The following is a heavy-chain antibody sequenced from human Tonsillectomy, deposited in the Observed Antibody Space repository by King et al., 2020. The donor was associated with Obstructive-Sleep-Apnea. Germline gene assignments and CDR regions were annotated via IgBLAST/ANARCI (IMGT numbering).Heavy chain of an antibody. CDR2: IYHSGTT. Sequence: QLQESGPGLVKPSQTLSLTCTVSGGSISGGIYYWSWIRQRPGKGLEWIGYIYHSGTTYYNPSLKSRVTMSVDTSKNQFSLKLTSVTAADTAVYYCANSIGDYSHWYFDLWGRGTLVTVSS. V-gene: IGHV4-31*03. J-gene: IGHJ2*01. CDR3: ANSIGDYSHWYFDL. D-gene: IGHD4-17*01. CDR1: GGSISGGIYY.